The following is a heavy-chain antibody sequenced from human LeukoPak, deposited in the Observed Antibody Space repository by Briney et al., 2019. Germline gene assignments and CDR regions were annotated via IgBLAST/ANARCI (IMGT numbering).Heavy chain of an antibody. Sequence: PGGSLRLSCAASGFTFSSYAMSWVRQAPGKGLEWVSAISGSGGSTYYADSVKDRFTISRDNSKNTLYLQMNSLRAEDTAVYYCAKAAFMVRGPIGPFDYWGQGTLVTVSS. CDR1: GFTFSSYA. D-gene: IGHD3-10*01. J-gene: IGHJ4*02. CDR3: AKAAFMVRGPIGPFDY. CDR2: ISGSGGST. V-gene: IGHV3-23*01.